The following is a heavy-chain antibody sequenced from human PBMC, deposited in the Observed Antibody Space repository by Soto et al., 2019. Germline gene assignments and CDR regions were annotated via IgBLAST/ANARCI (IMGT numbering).Heavy chain of an antibody. CDR2: INHSGST. D-gene: IGHD2-2*01. J-gene: IGHJ6*03. V-gene: IGHV4-34*01. Sequence: SETLSLTCAVYGGSFSGYYWSWIRQPPGKGLEWIGEINHSGSTNYNPSLKSRVTISVDTSKNQFFLKLSSVTAADTAVYYCARFYPILVPAAGSVYYYYYYYMDVWGKGTTVTV. CDR3: ARFYPILVPAAGSVYYYYYYYMDV. CDR1: GGSFSGYY.